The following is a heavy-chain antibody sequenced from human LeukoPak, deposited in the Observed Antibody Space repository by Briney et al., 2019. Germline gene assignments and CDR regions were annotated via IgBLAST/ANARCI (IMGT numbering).Heavy chain of an antibody. CDR1: GGSISSGGYY. Sequence: SVPLSLTCTVSGGSISSGGYYWSWVRQHPGKGLEWIGYIYYSGSTYYHPSLKSRVTISVDTSKNQFSLKLSSVTAADTAVYYCARDLVDYDYDSSGYYRFDPRGQGTLVTVSS. J-gene: IGHJ5*02. D-gene: IGHD3-22*01. CDR3: ARDLVDYDYDSSGYYRFDP. V-gene: IGHV4-31*03. CDR2: IYYSGST.